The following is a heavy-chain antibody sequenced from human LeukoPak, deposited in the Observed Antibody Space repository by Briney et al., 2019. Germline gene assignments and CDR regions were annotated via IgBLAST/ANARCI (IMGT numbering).Heavy chain of an antibody. Sequence: AGESLKISCKGSGYTFTSYWIGWVRQMPGKGLEWMGIIYHGDSESKYNPSLQGQVTISADKSISTAYLQWSSLKASDTAIYYCARIEGSTFDYWGQGTLVTVSS. V-gene: IGHV5-51*01. CDR2: IYHGDSES. J-gene: IGHJ4*02. CDR1: GYTFTSYW. CDR3: ARIEGSTFDY.